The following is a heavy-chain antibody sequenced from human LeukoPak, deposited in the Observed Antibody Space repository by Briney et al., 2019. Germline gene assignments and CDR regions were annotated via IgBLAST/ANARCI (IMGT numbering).Heavy chain of an antibody. CDR1: GFTLSSYS. Sequence: KTGGSLRLSCAASGFTLSSYSMNWVRQAPGKGLGWVSSISSSSSYIYYADSVKGRFTISRDNAKNSLYLQMNSLRAEDTAVYYCARVGVVAATDWGQGTLVTVSS. V-gene: IGHV3-21*01. CDR3: ARVGVVAATD. CDR2: ISSSSSYI. D-gene: IGHD2-15*01. J-gene: IGHJ4*02.